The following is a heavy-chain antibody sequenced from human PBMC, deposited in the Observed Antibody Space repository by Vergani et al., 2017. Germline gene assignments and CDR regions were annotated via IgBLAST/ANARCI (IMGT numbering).Heavy chain of an antibody. CDR1: GYTFTGSY. V-gene: IGHV1-2*02. Sequence: QVQLVQSGAEVKKPGASVKVSCKASGYTFTGSYMHWVRQAPGQGLEWMGWINPNSGGTNYAQKFQGRVTMNRDTSISTAYMELSRLRSDDTAVYYCARDPEGYDFWSGYFPTFDYWGQGTLVTVSS. J-gene: IGHJ4*02. CDR3: ARDPEGYDFWSGYFPTFDY. D-gene: IGHD3-3*01. CDR2: INPNSGGT.